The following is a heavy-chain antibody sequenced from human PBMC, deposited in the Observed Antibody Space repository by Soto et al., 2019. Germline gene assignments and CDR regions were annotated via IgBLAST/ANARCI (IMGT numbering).Heavy chain of an antibody. Sequence: QVQLQQWGAGLLKPSETLSLTCAVYGGSFSGYYWSWIRQPPGKGLEWIGEINHSGSTNYNPSLKSRVTISVDTSKNQFSLMLSSVTAADTAVYYCARGRWLRSSVDYWGQGTLVTVSS. CDR2: INHSGST. D-gene: IGHD5-12*01. J-gene: IGHJ4*02. CDR3: ARGRWLRSSVDY. CDR1: GGSFSGYY. V-gene: IGHV4-34*01.